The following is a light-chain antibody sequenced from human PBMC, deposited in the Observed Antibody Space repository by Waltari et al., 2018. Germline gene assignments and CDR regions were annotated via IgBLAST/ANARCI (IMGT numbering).Light chain of an antibody. J-gene: IGKJ3*01. CDR1: QSVSRN. Sequence: EIVMTQSPATLSVSPGERATLSCRASQSVSRNLAWYQQKPGQAPRLLIYGASTRATGSPARFSGSGSGTEFTLTISSLQSEDFAVYYCQQYNNWPLGFGPGTKVDIK. V-gene: IGKV3-15*01. CDR3: QQYNNWPLG. CDR2: GAS.